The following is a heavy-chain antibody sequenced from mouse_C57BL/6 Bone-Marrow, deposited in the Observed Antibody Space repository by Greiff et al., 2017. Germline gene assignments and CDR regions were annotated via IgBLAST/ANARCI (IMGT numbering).Heavy chain of an antibody. Sequence: VQLQESGAELMKPGASVKLSCKATGYTFTGYWIEWVKQRPGHGLEWIGEILPGSGSTNSNEKFKGKATFTADTSSNTAYMQLSSLTTEDSAIYYCARPLHYYGSSYDYWGQGTTLTVSS. D-gene: IGHD1-1*01. CDR3: ARPLHYYGSSYDY. CDR1: GYTFTGYW. V-gene: IGHV1-9*01. CDR2: ILPGSGST. J-gene: IGHJ2*01.